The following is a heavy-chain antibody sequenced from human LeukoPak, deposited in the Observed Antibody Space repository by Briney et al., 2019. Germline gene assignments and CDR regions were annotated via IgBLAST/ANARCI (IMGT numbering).Heavy chain of an antibody. V-gene: IGHV1-18*01. CDR1: GYTFSSYG. D-gene: IGHD2-2*01. CDR2: IRVYNGNT. CDR3: ARDVGYCSSTSCSRGDY. J-gene: IGHJ4*02. Sequence: ASVKVSCKPSGYTFSSYGISWVRQAPGQGLEWMGWIRVYNGNTDYAQKLQGRVTMTTDTSTTTAYMELRSLRSDDTAVYYCARDVGYCSSTSCSRGDYWGQGTLVTVSS.